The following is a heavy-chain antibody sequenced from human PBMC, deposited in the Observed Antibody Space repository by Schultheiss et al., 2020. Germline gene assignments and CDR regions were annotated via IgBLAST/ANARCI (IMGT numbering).Heavy chain of an antibody. V-gene: IGHV3-30*03. J-gene: IGHJ6*02. CDR1: GFTFSSYG. Sequence: GSLRLSCAASGFTFSSYGMHWVRQAPGKGLEWVAVISYDGSNKYYADSVKGRFTISRDNAKNSLYLQMNSLRAEDTAVYYCARRADGIYDWNYVWGSSYYYGMDVWGQGTTVTVSS. CDR3: ARRADGIYDWNYVWGSSYYYGMDV. D-gene: IGHD1-7*01. CDR2: ISYDGSNK.